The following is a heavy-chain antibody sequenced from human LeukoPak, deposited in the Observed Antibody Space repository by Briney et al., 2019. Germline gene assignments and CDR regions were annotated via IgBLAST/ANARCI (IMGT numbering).Heavy chain of an antibody. Sequence: GGSLRLSCAATGFTFSSYSMNWVRQAPGKGLEWVSSISSSSSYIYYADSVKGRFTISRDNAKNSLYLQMNSLRAEDTAVYYCATPAHYGGNSIPVDYWGQGTLVTVSS. D-gene: IGHD4-23*01. CDR1: GFTFSSYS. CDR2: ISSSSSYI. J-gene: IGHJ4*02. V-gene: IGHV3-21*01. CDR3: ATPAHYGGNSIPVDY.